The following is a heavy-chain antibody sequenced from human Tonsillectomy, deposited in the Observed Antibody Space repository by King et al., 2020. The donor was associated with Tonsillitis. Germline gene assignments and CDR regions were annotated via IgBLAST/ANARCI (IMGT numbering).Heavy chain of an antibody. V-gene: IGHV3-30*18. CDR3: AKDPGATGGMDV. Sequence: VQLVESGGGVVQPGRSLRLSCAASGFTFSSYGMHWVRQAPGKGLEGVAVISYDGSNKYYADSVKGRFTISRDNSKNTLYLQMNSLRAEDTAVYYCAKDPGATGGMDVWGQGTTVTVSS. CDR2: ISYDGSNK. D-gene: IGHD1-26*01. CDR1: GFTFSSYG. J-gene: IGHJ6*02.